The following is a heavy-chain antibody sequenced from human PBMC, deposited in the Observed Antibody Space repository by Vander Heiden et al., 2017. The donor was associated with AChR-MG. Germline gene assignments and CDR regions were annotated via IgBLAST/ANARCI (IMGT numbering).Heavy chain of an antibody. D-gene: IGHD3-3*01. CDR2: IKQDGSEK. CDR1: GFTFSSYW. Sequence: EVQLVESGGGLVQPGGSLRLSCAASGFTFSSYWMSWVRQAPGKGLEWVANIKQDGSEKYYVDSVKGRFTISRDNAKNPLYLQMISLRAEDTAVYYCARDGVRYYDFWSGYPDDYYYGMDVWGQGTTVTVSS. J-gene: IGHJ6*02. V-gene: IGHV3-7*01. CDR3: ARDGVRYYDFWSGYPDDYYYGMDV.